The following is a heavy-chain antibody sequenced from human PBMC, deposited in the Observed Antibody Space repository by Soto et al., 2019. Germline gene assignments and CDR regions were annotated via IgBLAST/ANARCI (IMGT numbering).Heavy chain of an antibody. Sequence: KTSETLSLTCTVSGGSISSGGYYWSWIRQHPGKGLEWIGYIYYSGSTYYNPSLKSRVTISVDTSKNQFSLKLSSVTAADTAVYYCARDYDFWSGSDHALYGMDVWGQGTTVTVSS. CDR3: ARDYDFWSGSDHALYGMDV. CDR1: GGSISSGGYY. CDR2: IYYSGST. D-gene: IGHD3-3*01. V-gene: IGHV4-31*03. J-gene: IGHJ6*02.